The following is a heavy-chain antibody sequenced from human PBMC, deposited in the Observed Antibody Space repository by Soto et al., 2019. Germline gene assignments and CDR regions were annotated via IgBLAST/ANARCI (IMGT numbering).Heavy chain of an antibody. V-gene: IGHV3-9*01. CDR2: ISLNSGSI. Sequence: EVQLVESGGGLVQPGRSLRLSCAASGFTFDDYAMHWVRQAPGKGLEWVSGISLNSGSIGYADSVKGRFTISRDNAKNSLYLQMNSLRAEDTALYYCALEGYHCSSTSCAYYYYYGMDVWGQGTTVTVSS. CDR1: GFTFDDYA. CDR3: ALEGYHCSSTSCAYYYYYGMDV. D-gene: IGHD2-2*01. J-gene: IGHJ6*02.